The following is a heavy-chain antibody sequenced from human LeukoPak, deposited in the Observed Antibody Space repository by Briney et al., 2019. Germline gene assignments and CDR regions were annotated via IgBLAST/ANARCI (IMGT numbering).Heavy chain of an antibody. V-gene: IGHV4-38-2*01. D-gene: IGHD4-23*01. J-gene: IGHJ4*02. CDR3: ARRHGDYGGGFDY. Sequence: PSETLSLTCAVSGYSISSGYYWGWIRRPPGKGLEWIGSIYYSGSTYYNPSLKRRVTISVDTSKNQFSLKLSSVTAADTAVYYCARRHGDYGGGFDYWGQGTLVTVSS. CDR2: IYYSGST. CDR1: GYSISSGYY.